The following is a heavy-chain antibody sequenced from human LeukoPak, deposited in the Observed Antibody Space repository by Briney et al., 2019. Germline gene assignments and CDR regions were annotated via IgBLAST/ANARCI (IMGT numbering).Heavy chain of an antibody. Sequence: GGSLRLSCAASGFTFSSYSMNWVRQAPGKGLEWISYITTSGGAKNYADSVKGRFTISRDNAENSLYLQMSSLRAEDTAVYYCARDQGMATVDYWGQGTLVTVSS. J-gene: IGHJ4*02. V-gene: IGHV3-48*01. CDR3: ARDQGMATVDY. D-gene: IGHD5-24*01. CDR1: GFTFSSYS. CDR2: ITTSGGAK.